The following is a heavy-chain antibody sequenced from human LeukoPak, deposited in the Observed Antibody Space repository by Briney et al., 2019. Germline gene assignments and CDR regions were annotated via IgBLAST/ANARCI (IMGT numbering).Heavy chain of an antibody. D-gene: IGHD6-19*01. CDR3: AKATYSSQSPGFDY. Sequence: GGSLRLSCAASGFTFSSYAMSWVRQAPGKGLEWVSAISGSGGSTYYADSVKGRFTISRDNSKNTLYLHMNSLGAEDTAVYYCAKATYSSQSPGFDYWGQGTLVTVSS. CDR1: GFTFSSYA. V-gene: IGHV3-23*01. CDR2: ISGSGGST. J-gene: IGHJ4*02.